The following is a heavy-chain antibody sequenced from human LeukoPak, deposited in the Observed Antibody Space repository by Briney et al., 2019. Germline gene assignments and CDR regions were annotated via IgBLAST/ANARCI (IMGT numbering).Heavy chain of an antibody. CDR2: IIPIFGTA. Sequence: GASVKVSCKASGGTFSSYAISWVRQAPGQGLEWMGGIIPIFGTANYAQKFQGRVTITADKSTSTAYMELSSLRSEDTAVYYCARSKYYYDSSGYPPYYYYMDVWGKGTTVTVSS. V-gene: IGHV1-69*06. J-gene: IGHJ6*03. D-gene: IGHD3-22*01. CDR3: ARSKYYYDSSGYPPYYYYMDV. CDR1: GGTFSSYA.